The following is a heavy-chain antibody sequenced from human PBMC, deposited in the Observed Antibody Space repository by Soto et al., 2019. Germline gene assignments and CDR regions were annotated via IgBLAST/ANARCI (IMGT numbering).Heavy chain of an antibody. V-gene: IGHV3-30-3*01. CDR2: ISDDGGNK. CDR3: ARVEGGGFYNSLDF. J-gene: IGHJ4*02. Sequence: QVQLVESGGGVVQPGRSLRLSCAASGFTFSSYAVHWVRQAPGKGLEWVAVISDDGGNKYYTDSVKGRFTISRDNSKNTLYLQMNSLRAEDTAVYYCARVEGGGFYNSLDFWGQGTLVTVSS. CDR1: GFTFSSYA. D-gene: IGHD1-26*01.